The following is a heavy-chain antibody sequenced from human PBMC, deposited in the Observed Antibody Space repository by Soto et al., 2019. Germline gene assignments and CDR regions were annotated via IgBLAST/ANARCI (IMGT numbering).Heavy chain of an antibody. Sequence: GGSLRLSCAASGFTFSSYAMSWVRQAPGKGLEWVSGISNSGGSTYYANSVKGRFTISRDSSKNTLYLQMNSLRVEDTAVYYCEKRGIKWAVLGNFGYWGQGTLVTVSS. CDR3: EKRGIKWAVLGNFGY. CDR1: GFTFSSYA. D-gene: IGHD1-26*01. V-gene: IGHV3-23*01. J-gene: IGHJ4*02. CDR2: ISNSGGST.